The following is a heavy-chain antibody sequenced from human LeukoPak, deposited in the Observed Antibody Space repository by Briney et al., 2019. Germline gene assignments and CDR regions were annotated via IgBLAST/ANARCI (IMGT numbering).Heavy chain of an antibody. CDR1: GGSVSSYY. J-gene: IGHJ4*02. Sequence: SETLSLTCTVSGGSVSSYYWSWIRQPPGKGLEWIGYIYYSGSTNYNPSLKSRVTISVDTSKNQCSLKLSSVTAADTAVYYCARGRPLGGYDLFTPILFDYWGQGTLVTVSS. CDR3: ARGRPLGGYDLFTPILFDY. D-gene: IGHD5-12*01. V-gene: IGHV4-59*02. CDR2: IYYSGST.